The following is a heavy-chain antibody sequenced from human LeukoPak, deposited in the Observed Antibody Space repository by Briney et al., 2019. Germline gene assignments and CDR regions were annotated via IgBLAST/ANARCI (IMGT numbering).Heavy chain of an antibody. J-gene: IGHJ4*02. CDR2: VIPIFGTA. D-gene: IGHD3-9*01. CDR1: GGTFSSYA. V-gene: IGHV1-69*06. CDR3: ARGHDILTGYLFP. Sequence: GASVKVSCKASGGTFSSYAISWVRQAPGQGLEWMGGVIPIFGTANYAQKLQGRVTITADKSTSPAYMELSSLRSEDTAVYYCARGHDILTGYLFPWGQGTLVTVSS.